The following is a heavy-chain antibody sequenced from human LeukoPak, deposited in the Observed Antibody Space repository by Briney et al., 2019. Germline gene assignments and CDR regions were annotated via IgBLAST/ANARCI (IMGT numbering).Heavy chain of an antibody. V-gene: IGHV4-38-2*02. CDR3: ARLRVRTGTTLYYFDY. Sequence: SETLSLTCTVSGYSISSGNYWAWIRQSPGKGLEWIGNIYHSGSTYYNPSVKSRVTISMDTSKNQFSLKVRSVTATDTAAYYCARLRVRTGTTLYYFDYWGQGTLVTVSS. D-gene: IGHD1-1*01. CDR1: GYSISSGNY. J-gene: IGHJ4*02. CDR2: IYHSGST.